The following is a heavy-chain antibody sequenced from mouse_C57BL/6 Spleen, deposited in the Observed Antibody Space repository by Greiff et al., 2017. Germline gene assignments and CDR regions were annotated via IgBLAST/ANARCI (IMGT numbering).Heavy chain of an antibody. CDR3: ARHGYYGSRDYYAMDY. D-gene: IGHD1-1*01. V-gene: IGHV5-6*01. J-gene: IGHJ4*01. CDR2: ISSGGSYT. Sequence: EVMLVESGGDLVKPGGSLKLSCAASGFTFSSYGMSWVRQTPDKRLEWVATISSGGSYTYYPDSVKGRFTISRDNAKNTLYLQMSSLKSEDTAMYYCARHGYYGSRDYYAMDYWGQGTSVTVSS. CDR1: GFTFSSYG.